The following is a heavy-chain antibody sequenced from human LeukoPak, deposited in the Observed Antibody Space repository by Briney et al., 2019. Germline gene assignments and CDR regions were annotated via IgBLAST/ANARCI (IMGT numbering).Heavy chain of an antibody. CDR3: ARAFQSLGGLSLPDY. J-gene: IGHJ4*02. CDR1: GYSFTNYA. CDR2: IHPRTANP. Sequence: ASVKVSCKASGYSFTNYAVNWVRQAPGQGLEWMGWIHPRTANPTYAQGFAARFDFTLATSVSTRCLQISRLKAEDTAVYFDARAFQSLGGLSLPDYWGQGALVTVSS. V-gene: IGHV7-4-1*02. D-gene: IGHD3-16*02.